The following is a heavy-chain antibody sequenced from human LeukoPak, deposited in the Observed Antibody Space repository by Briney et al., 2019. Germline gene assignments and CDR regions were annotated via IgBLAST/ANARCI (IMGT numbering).Heavy chain of an antibody. CDR1: GDSISSYY. D-gene: IGHD4-11*01. V-gene: IGHV4-4*09. CDR2: IHTSGST. Sequence: SETLSLTCTVSGDSISSYYWSWIRQPPGKGLEWIGYIHTSGSTNYNPSLKSRVTISVDTSKNRFSLKLSSVTAADTAVYYCAREVSNWFDPWGQGTLVTVSS. J-gene: IGHJ5*02. CDR3: AREVSNWFDP.